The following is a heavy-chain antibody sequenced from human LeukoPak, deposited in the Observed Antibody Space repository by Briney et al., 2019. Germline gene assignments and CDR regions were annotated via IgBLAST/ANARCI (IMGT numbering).Heavy chain of an antibody. V-gene: IGHV5-51*01. CDR1: GYSFTSCW. CDR3: ARSPYDSSGYYYANWFDP. D-gene: IGHD3-22*01. CDR2: IYPGDSDT. Sequence: GESLKISCYASGYSFTSCWIGWVRQMPGKGLEWMGIIYPGDSDTRYSPSFQGQVTISADKSISTAYLQWSSLKASDTAMYYCARSPYDSSGYYYANWFDPWGQGTLVTVSS. J-gene: IGHJ5*02.